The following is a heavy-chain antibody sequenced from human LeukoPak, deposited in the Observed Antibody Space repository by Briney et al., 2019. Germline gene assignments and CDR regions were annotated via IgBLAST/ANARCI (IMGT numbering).Heavy chain of an antibody. J-gene: IGHJ4*02. CDR3: TTVGTYYDFWSGYLKDY. V-gene: IGHV3-15*01. Sequence: GGSLTLSCAASGFTFSNAWMSWVRQAPGKGLEWVGRIKSKTDGGTTDYAAPVKGRFTISRDDSKNTLYLQMNSLKTEDTAVYYCTTVGTYYDFWSGYLKDYWGQGTLVTVSS. D-gene: IGHD3-3*01. CDR1: GFTFSNAW. CDR2: IKSKTDGGTT.